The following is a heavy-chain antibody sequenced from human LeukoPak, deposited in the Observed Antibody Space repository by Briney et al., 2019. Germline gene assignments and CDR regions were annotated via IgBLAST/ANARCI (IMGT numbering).Heavy chain of an antibody. D-gene: IGHD3-16*01. J-gene: IGHJ4*02. CDR1: GGSISSGGYY. CDR3: ARFRLAEYYFDY. Sequence: SETLSLTSTVSGGSISSGGYYWSWIRQPPGKGLEWIGYIYHSGSTYYNPSLKSRVTISVDRSKNQFSLKLSSVTAADTAVYYCARFRLAEYYFDYWGQGTLVTVSS. V-gene: IGHV4-30-2*01. CDR2: IYHSGST.